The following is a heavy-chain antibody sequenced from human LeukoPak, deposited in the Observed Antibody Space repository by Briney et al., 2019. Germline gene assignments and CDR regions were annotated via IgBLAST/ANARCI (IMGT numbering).Heavy chain of an antibody. J-gene: IGHJ4*02. CDR3: ARESGYYYDSSGPDY. Sequence: SETLSLTCTVSGVSFSSDYWTWIRQPPGKGLEWVGYIYYSGSTNYNPSLKSRVTISVDTSKNQFSLKLSSVTAADTAVYYCARESGYYYDSSGPDYWGQGTLVTVSS. CDR1: GVSFSSDY. CDR2: IYYSGST. V-gene: IGHV4-59*01. D-gene: IGHD3-22*01.